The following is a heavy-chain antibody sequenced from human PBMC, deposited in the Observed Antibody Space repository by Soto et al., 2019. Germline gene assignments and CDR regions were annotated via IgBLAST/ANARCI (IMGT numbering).Heavy chain of an antibody. CDR3: AKDGGPAYCNSPGCSAEHFDY. CDR2: IYYSGST. CDR1: GGSISSYY. D-gene: IGHD2-2*01. V-gene: IGHV4-59*01. J-gene: IGHJ4*02. Sequence: SETLSLTCTVSGGSISSYYWSWIRHPPGKGLEWIGYIYYSGSTNYNPSLKSRVTISVDTSKNQFSLKLSSVTSLRHEDTAVYYCAKDGGPAYCNSPGCSAEHFDYWGQGTQVTVSS.